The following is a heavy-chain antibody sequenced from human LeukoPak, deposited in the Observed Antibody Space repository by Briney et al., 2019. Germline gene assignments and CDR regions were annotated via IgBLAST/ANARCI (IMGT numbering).Heavy chain of an antibody. CDR3: ARQGYGSGTDYRYYYGMDV. J-gene: IGHJ6*02. CDR2: IYPDDSNT. Sequence: GESLKISCEGSGYSFTTFWIGWVRQMPGKGLEWVGIIYPDDSNTRYNPSFQGQVTISADKSINTAYLQWSSLKASDTAMYYCARQGYGSGTDYRYYYGMDVWGQGTTVTVSS. V-gene: IGHV5-51*01. D-gene: IGHD3-10*01. CDR1: GYSFTTFW.